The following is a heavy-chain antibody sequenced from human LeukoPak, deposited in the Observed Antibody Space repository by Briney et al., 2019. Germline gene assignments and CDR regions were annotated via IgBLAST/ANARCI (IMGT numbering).Heavy chain of an antibody. V-gene: IGHV4-34*01. D-gene: IGHD2-2*01. CDR2: INHSGST. CDR1: GGSFSGYY. CDR3: ARTYCDSTTCYRFDY. Sequence: PSETLSLTCAVYGGSFSGYYWSWIRQPPGKGLEWIGEINHSGSTNYNPSLKSRVTISVDKSKNQFSLELRSVTAADAAVYYCARTYCDSTTCYRFDYWGQGTLVTVSS. J-gene: IGHJ4*02.